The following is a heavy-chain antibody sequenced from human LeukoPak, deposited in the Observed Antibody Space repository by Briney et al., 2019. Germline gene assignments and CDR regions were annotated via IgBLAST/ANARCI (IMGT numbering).Heavy chain of an antibody. J-gene: IGHJ4*02. CDR3: ARNDRYSSSPRYYFDY. CDR2: ISGGGGST. V-gene: IGHV3-23*01. D-gene: IGHD6-13*01. CDR1: GSTFSNYA. Sequence: GGSLRLSCAASGSTFSNYAMSWVRQAPGRGLEWVSTISGGGGSTYFTDSVKGRFTISRDNSKNTLHLQMNSLRAEDTALYYCARNDRYSSSPRYYFDYWGQGTLVTVSS.